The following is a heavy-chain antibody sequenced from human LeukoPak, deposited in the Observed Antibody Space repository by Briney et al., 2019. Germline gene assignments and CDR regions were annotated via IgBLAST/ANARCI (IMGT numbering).Heavy chain of an antibody. V-gene: IGHV3-7*01. D-gene: IGHD4-23*01. J-gene: IGHJ4*02. CDR3: ASGGNVDY. Sequence: GGSLRLSCAASGFMFSSTWMTWLRQAPGKGPEWVANINQDGTEKHYVDSVKGRFTISRDSAKNSLYLQMNSLRAEDTAVYYCASGGNVDYWGQGTLVTVSS. CDR1: GFMFSSTW. CDR2: INQDGTEK.